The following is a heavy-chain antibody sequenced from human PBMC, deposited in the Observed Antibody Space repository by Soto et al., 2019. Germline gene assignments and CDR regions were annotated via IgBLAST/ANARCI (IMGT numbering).Heavy chain of an antibody. CDR1: GYTFTGYY. V-gene: IGHV1-2*04. Sequence: GASVKVSGKASGYTFTGYYMHWVRQAPGQGLEWMGWINPNSGGTNYAQKFQGWVTMTRDTSISTAYMELSRLRSDDTAVYYCARELDSGIAAAGLNYYYYGMDVWGQGTTVTVSS. CDR3: ARELDSGIAAAGLNYYYYGMDV. CDR2: INPNSGGT. D-gene: IGHD6-13*01. J-gene: IGHJ6*02.